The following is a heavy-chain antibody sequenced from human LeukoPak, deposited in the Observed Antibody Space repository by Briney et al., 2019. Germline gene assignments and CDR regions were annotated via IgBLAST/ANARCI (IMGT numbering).Heavy chain of an antibody. CDR2: INSDGSST. Sequence: GGSLRLSCAASGFTLSSYWMHWVRQAPGKGLVWVSRINSDGSSTSYADSVKGRFTISRDNAKNTLYLQMNSLRAEDTAVYYCARGRRGYSYGFDYWGQGTLVTVSS. CDR3: ARGRRGYSYGFDY. CDR1: GFTLSSYW. D-gene: IGHD5-18*01. V-gene: IGHV3-74*01. J-gene: IGHJ4*02.